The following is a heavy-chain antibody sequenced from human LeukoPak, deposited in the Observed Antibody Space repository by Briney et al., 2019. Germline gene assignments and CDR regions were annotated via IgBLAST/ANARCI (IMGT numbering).Heavy chain of an antibody. CDR1: GYTFTGYY. J-gene: IGHJ5*02. CDR3: ARDNSVGDYAWWFDP. CDR2: INPNSGGT. D-gene: IGHD1-26*01. Sequence: ASVKVSCKASGYTFTGYYMHWVRQAPGQGLEWMGWINPNSGGTNYVQKFQGRVTMTRDTSISTAYMELSRLRSDDTAVYYCARDNSVGDYAWWFDPWGQGTLVTVSS. V-gene: IGHV1-2*02.